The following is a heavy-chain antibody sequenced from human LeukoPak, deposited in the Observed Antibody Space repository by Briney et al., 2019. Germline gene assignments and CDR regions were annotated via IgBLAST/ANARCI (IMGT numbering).Heavy chain of an antibody. CDR3: ARGHIGIYV. D-gene: IGHD5-12*01. CDR2: TKQDGSEK. CDR1: GFTFSSWW. Sequence: GGTLRLSCAVSGFTFSSWWMTWVREAPGKGLEWVANTKQDGSEKNYVDSVKGRFTNSRDNAKNSLDLQMNRLRAEDTAVYDGARGHIGIYVWGKGTTGTVSS. V-gene: IGHV3-7*01. J-gene: IGHJ6*03.